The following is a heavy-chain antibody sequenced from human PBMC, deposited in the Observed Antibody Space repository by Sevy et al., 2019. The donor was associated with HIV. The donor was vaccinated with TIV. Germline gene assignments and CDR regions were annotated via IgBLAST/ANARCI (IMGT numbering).Heavy chain of an antibody. CDR2: IKQDGSGA. V-gene: IGHV3-7*03. CDR3: VRDKEVGASILDA. Sequence: GGSLRLSCVASGFNFRNFWMSWVRQAPGKGLECVADIKQDGSGAYYLDSVKGRFTISRDNAKNSLYLQMNSLRDEDTAMYFCVRDKEVGASILDAWGQGTPVTVSS. J-gene: IGHJ5*02. CDR1: GFNFRNFW. D-gene: IGHD1-26*01.